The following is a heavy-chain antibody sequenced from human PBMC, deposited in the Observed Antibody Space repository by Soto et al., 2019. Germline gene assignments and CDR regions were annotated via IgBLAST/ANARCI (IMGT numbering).Heavy chain of an antibody. CDR3: ARSSGGVFGIIIEGSNWLAP. V-gene: IGHV4-30-4*01. J-gene: IGHJ5*02. D-gene: IGHD3-16*02. Sequence: PSETLSLTCTVSGGSISGGDYYWSWIRQPPGKGLEWIGYIYYSGSTYYNPSLKSRVTISVDTSNNQFSLKPSSVTAADTAVYYCARSSGGVFGIIIEGSNWLAPWGQGSLVTVSS. CDR1: GGSISGGDYY. CDR2: IYYSGST.